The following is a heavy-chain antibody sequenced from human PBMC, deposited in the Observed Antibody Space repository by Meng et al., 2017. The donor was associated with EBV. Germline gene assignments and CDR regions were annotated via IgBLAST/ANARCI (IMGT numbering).Heavy chain of an antibody. CDR3: AREGVGYYDSSGLSSYFDY. J-gene: IGHJ4*02. D-gene: IGHD3-22*01. CDR1: GYTFTSYA. V-gene: IGHV7-4-1*02. Sequence: VQLVQSWSELKKPGASVKVSCKASGYTFTSYAMNWVRQAPGQGLEWMGWINTNTGNPTYAQGFTGRFVFSLDTSVSTAYLQISSLKAEDTAVYYCAREGVGYYDSSGLSSYFDYWGQGTLVTVSS. CDR2: INTNTGNP.